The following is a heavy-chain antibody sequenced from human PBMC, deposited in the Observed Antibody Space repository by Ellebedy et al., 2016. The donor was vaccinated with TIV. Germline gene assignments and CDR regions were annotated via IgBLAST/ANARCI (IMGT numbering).Heavy chain of an antibody. CDR1: GYTFTSYY. CDR2: IDPSGGRT. CDR3: ARDSTSGASASFRFDP. J-gene: IGHJ5*02. V-gene: IGHV1-46*01. D-gene: IGHD6-19*01. Sequence: AASVKVSCKTSGYTFTSYYLHWVRQAPGQGPEWMGIIDPSGGRTTNAQTFQGRVTMTSDTSTSTVYMDLSSLRSEDTAVYYCARDSTSGASASFRFDPWGQGTLVIVSS.